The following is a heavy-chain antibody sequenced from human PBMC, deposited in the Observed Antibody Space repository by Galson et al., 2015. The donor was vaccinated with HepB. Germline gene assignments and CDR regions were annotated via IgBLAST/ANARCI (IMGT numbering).Heavy chain of an antibody. CDR1: GLNLRGYA. V-gene: IGHV3-30*04. CDR3: VREGPGNNWHVFDY. CDR2: ISNDGSRT. J-gene: IGHJ4*02. D-gene: IGHD1-1*01. Sequence: SLRLSCAGSGLNLRGYAIHWVRQAPGKGLDWVAVISNDGSRTHYADSVNGRFTISRDNSQDTVYLQMSSLRAEDTALYYCVREGPGNNWHVFDYCGQGTQGTVAS.